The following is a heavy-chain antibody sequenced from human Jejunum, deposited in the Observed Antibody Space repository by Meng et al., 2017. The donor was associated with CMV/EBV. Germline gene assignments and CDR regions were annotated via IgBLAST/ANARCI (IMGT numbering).Heavy chain of an antibody. CDR2: ISSSGKT. CDR3: ARGESRGYYYFDY. Sequence: QVHLQESGPGPVRPSETLSLTCSVSGDSLNNHCWSWIRQPAGKQLEWIGRISSSGKTTYTPSFKSRVIMSLATSNHQFFLKLTSVTAADTALYYCARGESRGYYYFDYWSQGILVNVS. J-gene: IGHJ4*02. D-gene: IGHD3-22*01. V-gene: IGHV4-4*07. CDR1: GDSLNNHC.